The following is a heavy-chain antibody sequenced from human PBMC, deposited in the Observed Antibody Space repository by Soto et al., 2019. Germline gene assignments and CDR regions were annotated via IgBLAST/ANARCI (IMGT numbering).Heavy chain of an antibody. CDR3: ARGVRKAARRHYYYMDV. CDR2: MNPNSGNT. CDR1: GYTFTSYD. J-gene: IGHJ6*03. D-gene: IGHD6-6*01. Sequence: ASVKVSCKASGYTFTSYDINWVRQATGQGLEWMGWMNPNSGNTGYAQKFQGRVTMTRNTSISTAYMELSSLRSEDTAVYYCARGVRKAARRHYYYMDVWGKGTTVTV. V-gene: IGHV1-8*01.